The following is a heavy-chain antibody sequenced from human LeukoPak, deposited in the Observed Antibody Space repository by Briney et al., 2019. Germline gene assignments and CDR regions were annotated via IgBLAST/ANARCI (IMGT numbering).Heavy chain of an antibody. D-gene: IGHD3-22*01. CDR2: ISSSSSYI. V-gene: IGHV3-21*01. CDR1: GFTFRTYG. CDR3: ARVSRYDSSGYYINIDY. J-gene: IGHJ4*02. Sequence: GGSLRLSCAASGFTFRTYGLYWVRQAPGKGLEWVSSISSSSSYIYYADSVKGRFTISRDNAKNSLYLQMNSLRAEDTAVYYCARVSRYDSSGYYINIDYWGQGTLVTVSS.